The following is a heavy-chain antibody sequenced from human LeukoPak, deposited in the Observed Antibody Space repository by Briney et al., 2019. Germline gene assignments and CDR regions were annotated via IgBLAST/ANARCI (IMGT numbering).Heavy chain of an antibody. J-gene: IGHJ3*02. V-gene: IGHV3-53*01. D-gene: IGHD1-26*01. Sequence: GGSLRLSCAASGFTFSSNYMSWVRQAPGKGLEWVSIIYSGGSTFYSDSVKGRFTISRDNSKNTLYLQMTSLRAEDTAVYYCARGGSYLSAFDIWGQGTMVTASS. CDR1: GFTFSSNY. CDR3: ARGGSYLSAFDI. CDR2: IYSGGST.